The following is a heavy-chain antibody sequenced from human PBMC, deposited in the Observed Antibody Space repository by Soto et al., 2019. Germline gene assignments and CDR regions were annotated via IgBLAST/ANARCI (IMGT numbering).Heavy chain of an antibody. CDR2: IYIGEST. CDR3: AREGVGTSGWGGDAFDI. J-gene: IGHJ3*02. V-gene: IGHV3-53*01. D-gene: IGHD1-1*01. CDR1: GFTVSSNY. Sequence: LGLSCAASGFTVSSNYMSWVRQAPGRGLERVSVIYIGESTGYAGCAKRGFTVCRANIKLAPYLQMNSLRAGDTAVDYCAREGVGTSGWGGDAFDIWGPGTMVTVSS.